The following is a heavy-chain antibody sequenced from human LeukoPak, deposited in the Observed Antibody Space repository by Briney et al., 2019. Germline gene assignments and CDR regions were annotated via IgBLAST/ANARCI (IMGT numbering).Heavy chain of an antibody. V-gene: IGHV1-69*05. CDR1: GGTFSSYA. CDR3: TRLEVGLHDAFDI. J-gene: IGHJ3*02. CDR2: IIPIFGTA. Sequence: SVKVSCKASGGTFSSYAISWVRQAPGQGLEWMGGIIPIFGTANYAQKFQGRVTITTDESTSTAYMELSSLRSEDTAVYYCTRLEVGLHDAFDIWGQGTMVTVSS. D-gene: IGHD5-24*01.